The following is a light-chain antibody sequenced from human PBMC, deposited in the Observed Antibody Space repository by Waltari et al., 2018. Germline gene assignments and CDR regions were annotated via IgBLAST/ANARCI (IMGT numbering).Light chain of an antibody. CDR2: DAS. Sequence: DIQMTQSPSILSASVGDRVPITCRASQSISSLLAWYQQKPGKAPDLLIYDASSLASGVPSRFSGSGSGTEFTLTISSLQPHDFATYYCQQYKTYPVTFGQGTKLDIK. CDR3: QQYKTYPVT. J-gene: IGKJ2*01. CDR1: QSISSL. V-gene: IGKV1-5*01.